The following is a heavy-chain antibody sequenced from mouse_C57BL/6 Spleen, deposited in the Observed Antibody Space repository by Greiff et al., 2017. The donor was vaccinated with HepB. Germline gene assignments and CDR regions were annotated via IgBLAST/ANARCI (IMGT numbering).Heavy chain of an antibody. CDR3: ASYYYEGYFDY. V-gene: IGHV1-64*01. D-gene: IGHD1-1*01. CDR1: GYTFTSYW. Sequence: VQLQQPGAELVKPGASVKLSCKASGYTFTSYWMHWVKQRPGQGLEWIGMIHPNSGSTNYNEKFKSKATLTVDKSSSTAYMQLSSLTSEDSAVYYCASYYYEGYFDYWGQGTTLTVSS. CDR2: IHPNSGST. J-gene: IGHJ2*01.